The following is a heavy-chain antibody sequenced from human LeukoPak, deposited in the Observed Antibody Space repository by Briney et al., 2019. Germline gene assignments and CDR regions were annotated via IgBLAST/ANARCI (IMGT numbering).Heavy chain of an antibody. Sequence: VASVKVSCKASGYTFTSYDINWVRQATGQGLEWMGWMNPNSGNTGYAQKLQGRVTMTRNTSISTAYMELSSLRSEDTAVYYCARAPDPLGYCSSTSCYEPDYWGQGTLVTVSS. D-gene: IGHD2-2*01. V-gene: IGHV1-8*01. CDR2: MNPNSGNT. CDR3: ARAPDPLGYCSSTSCYEPDY. J-gene: IGHJ4*02. CDR1: GYTFTSYD.